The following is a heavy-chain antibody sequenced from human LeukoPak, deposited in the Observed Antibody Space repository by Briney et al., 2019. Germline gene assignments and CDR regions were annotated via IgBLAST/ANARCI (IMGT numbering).Heavy chain of an antibody. CDR2: INSDGSTT. V-gene: IGHV3-74*01. CDR3: ARPHTGFDS. CDR1: GFTFNHYT. Sequence: GGSLRLSCVASGFTFNHYTMNWARQAPGKGLVWVSRINSDGSTTTYADSVKGRFTISRDNAKNTLYLQMNSLRVEDTAVYYCARPHTGFDSWGQGTLVTVSS. J-gene: IGHJ4*02.